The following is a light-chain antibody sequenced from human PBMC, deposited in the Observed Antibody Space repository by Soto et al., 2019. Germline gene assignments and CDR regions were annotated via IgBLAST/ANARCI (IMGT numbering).Light chain of an antibody. CDR1: SSDVGSYNL. J-gene: IGLJ2*01. V-gene: IGLV2-23*01. Sequence: QSALTQPASVSGSPGQSITISCTGTSSDVGSYNLVSWYQQHPGKAPKLMIYEGSKRPSGVSNRFSGSKSGNTASLTISGXXXXDEADYYCCSYAGSSTYVVXGGGTKLTVL. CDR3: CSYAGSSTYVV. CDR2: EGS.